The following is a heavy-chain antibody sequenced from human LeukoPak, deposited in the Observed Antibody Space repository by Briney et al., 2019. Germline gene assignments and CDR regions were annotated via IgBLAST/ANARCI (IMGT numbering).Heavy chain of an antibody. Sequence: GESLKISCKGSGYSFTSYWIGWVRQMPGKGLEWMGIIYPGDSDTRYSPSFQGQVTISADKSISTAYLQWSSLKASDTAMYYCARLFNRAAAGKYYYYYYMDVWGKGTTVTVSS. CDR1: GYSFTSYW. D-gene: IGHD6-13*01. J-gene: IGHJ6*03. CDR3: ARLFNRAAAGKYYYYYYMDV. V-gene: IGHV5-51*01. CDR2: IYPGDSDT.